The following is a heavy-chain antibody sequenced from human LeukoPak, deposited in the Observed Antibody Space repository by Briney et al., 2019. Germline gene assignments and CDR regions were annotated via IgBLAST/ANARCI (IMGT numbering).Heavy chain of an antibody. J-gene: IGHJ5*02. Sequence: ASVKVSCKASGYTFTSYGISWVRQAPGQGLEWMGWISAYNGNTNYAQKLQGRVTLTRDMSASTDYLELSSLRSEDTAVYYCARDNSVRDEAWWFNPWGQGTLVTVSS. CDR1: GYTFTSYG. CDR3: ARDNSVRDEAWWFNP. D-gene: IGHD5-24*01. V-gene: IGHV1-18*01. CDR2: ISAYNGNT.